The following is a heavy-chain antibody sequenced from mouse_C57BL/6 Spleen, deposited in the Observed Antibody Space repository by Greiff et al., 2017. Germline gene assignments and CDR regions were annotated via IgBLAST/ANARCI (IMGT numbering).Heavy chain of an antibody. J-gene: IGHJ2*01. Sequence: VQLQQPGAELVQPGASVKISCKASGYAFSSYWMNWVKQRPGQGLEWIGQIYPADGDTNYNGKFKGKATLTADKSSSTASMQLSSLTSEDSAVYFCARGGYGSSLYYFDYWGQGTTLTVSA. CDR1: GYAFSSYW. CDR2: IYPADGDT. CDR3: ARGGYGSSLYYFDY. D-gene: IGHD1-1*01. V-gene: IGHV1-80*01.